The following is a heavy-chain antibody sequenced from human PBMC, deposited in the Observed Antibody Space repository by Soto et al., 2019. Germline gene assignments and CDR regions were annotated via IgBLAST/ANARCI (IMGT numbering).Heavy chain of an antibody. V-gene: IGHV3-74*01. CDR1: GFTFSSYW. J-gene: IGHJ4*02. CDR3: ARDFSVLRFLERPVYFDY. CDR2: INSDGSST. D-gene: IGHD3-3*01. Sequence: GGSLRLSCAASGFTFSSYWMHWVRQAPGKGLVWASRINSDGSSTSYADSVKGRFTISRDNAKNTLYLQMNSLRAEDTAVYYCARDFSVLRFLERPVYFDYWGQGTLVTVSS.